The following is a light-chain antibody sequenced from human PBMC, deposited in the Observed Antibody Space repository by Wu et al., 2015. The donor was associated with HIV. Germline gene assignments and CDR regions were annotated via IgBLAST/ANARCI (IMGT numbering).Light chain of an antibody. CDR2: DAA. V-gene: IGKV3-11*01. J-gene: IGKJ5*01. CDR3: QHRRT. Sequence: EIILTQSPATLSLSPGERATLSCRASQSVNNYLAWYQQQPGRAPRLLIYDAANRATGMPARFSGSGSGTDFTLTISSVEAEDFAFYYCQHRRTFGQGTRLQIK. CDR1: QSVNNY.